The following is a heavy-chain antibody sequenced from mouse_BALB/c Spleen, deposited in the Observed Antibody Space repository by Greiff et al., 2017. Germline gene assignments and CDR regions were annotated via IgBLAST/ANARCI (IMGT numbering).Heavy chain of an antibody. CDR2: INSNGGST. Sequence: EVKVVESGGGLVQPGGSLKLSCAASGFTFSSYGMSWVRQTPDKRLELVATINSNGGSTYYPDSVKGRFTISRDNAKNTLYLQMSSLKSEDTAMYYCARDEGYDGYFYWGQGTTLTVSS. V-gene: IGHV5-6-3*01. J-gene: IGHJ2*01. D-gene: IGHD2-3*01. CDR1: GFTFSSYG. CDR3: ARDEGYDGYFY.